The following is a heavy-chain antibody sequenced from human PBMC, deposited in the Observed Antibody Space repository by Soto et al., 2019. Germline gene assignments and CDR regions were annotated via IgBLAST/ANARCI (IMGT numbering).Heavy chain of an antibody. CDR3: ARAVAVPDAFDY. CDR2: INAGNGNT. J-gene: IGHJ4*02. Sequence: QVQLVQSGAEEKKPGASVKVSCKASGYTFTGYAMHWVRQDPGQRLEWMGWINAGNGNTKYSQKFQGRVTITRDTSASTDYMELSSLRSEDTAVYYCARAVAVPDAFDYWGQGTLVTVSS. D-gene: IGHD6-19*01. V-gene: IGHV1-3*05. CDR1: GYTFTGYA.